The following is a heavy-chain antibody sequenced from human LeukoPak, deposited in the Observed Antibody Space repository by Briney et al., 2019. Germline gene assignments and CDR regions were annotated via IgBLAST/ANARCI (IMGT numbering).Heavy chain of an antibody. CDR2: IYYSGST. CDR3: ASPISGTIDY. CDR1: GGSVRSTSYA. D-gene: IGHD1-7*01. Sequence: SETLSLTCTVSGGSVRSTSYAWGWIRQPPGKGLEWNGSIYYSGSTYYNPSLKSRVTLSVDTSKNQFSLKLSSVTAADTAVYYCASPISGTIDYWGQGTLVTVSS. V-gene: IGHV4-39*01. J-gene: IGHJ4*02.